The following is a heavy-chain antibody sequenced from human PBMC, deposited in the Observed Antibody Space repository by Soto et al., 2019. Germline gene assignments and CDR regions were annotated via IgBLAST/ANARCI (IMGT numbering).Heavy chain of an antibody. J-gene: IGHJ4*02. D-gene: IGHD2-15*01. Sequence: VQLVQSGAEEKKPGASVKVSCKASGYTFTTYAMHWVRQAPGQRVEWMGWINAGNGNTKYSQKFQGRVTITRDTSASTAYMELSSLRSEDTAVYYCARGTVVAHFDYWGQGTLVTVSS. CDR2: INAGNGNT. CDR1: GYTFTTYA. CDR3: ARGTVVAHFDY. V-gene: IGHV1-3*05.